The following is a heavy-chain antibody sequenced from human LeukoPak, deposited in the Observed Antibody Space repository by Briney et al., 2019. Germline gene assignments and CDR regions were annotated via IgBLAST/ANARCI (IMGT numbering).Heavy chain of an antibody. Sequence: SQTLSLTCAISGDSVSSNSATWNWIRQSPSRGLEWLGSTYYRSKWYNDYAVSVNSRITINPDTSKNQFSLQLNSVTPEDTAVYHCARGRDVYNYLDYWGQGTLVTVSS. D-gene: IGHD5-24*01. CDR1: GDSVSSNSAT. CDR3: ARGRDVYNYLDY. J-gene: IGHJ4*02. V-gene: IGHV6-1*01. CDR2: TYYRSKWYN.